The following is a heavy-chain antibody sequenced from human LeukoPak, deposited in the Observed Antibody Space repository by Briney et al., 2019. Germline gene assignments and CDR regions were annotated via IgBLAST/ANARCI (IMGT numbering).Heavy chain of an antibody. CDR1: GGSISNYY. Sequence: PSETLSLTCTVSGGSISNYYWSWIRQPPGKGLEWIGYIYHSGTTNYNPSLTSRVTISVDTSKNQFSLRLSSVTAADTAVYYCARDPRADTAMVTGWFDPWGQGTLVTVSS. CDR2: IYHSGTT. D-gene: IGHD5-18*01. J-gene: IGHJ5*02. CDR3: ARDPRADTAMVTGWFDP. V-gene: IGHV4-59*01.